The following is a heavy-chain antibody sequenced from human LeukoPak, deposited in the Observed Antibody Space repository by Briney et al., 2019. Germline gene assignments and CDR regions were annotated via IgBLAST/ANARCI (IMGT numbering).Heavy chain of an antibody. Sequence: PETLSLTCAVYGGSFSGYYWSWIRQPPGKGLEWIGEINHSGSTNYNPSLKSRVTISVDTSKNQFSLKLSSVTAADTAVYYCARSLYYYDSSGSLGYWGQGTLVTVSS. V-gene: IGHV4-34*01. D-gene: IGHD3-22*01. CDR1: GGSFSGYY. CDR2: INHSGST. J-gene: IGHJ4*02. CDR3: ARSLYYYDSSGSLGY.